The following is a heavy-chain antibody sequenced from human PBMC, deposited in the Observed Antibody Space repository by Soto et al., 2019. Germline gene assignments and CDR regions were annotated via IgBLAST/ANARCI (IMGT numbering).Heavy chain of an antibody. Sequence: SVKVSCKASGGTFSSYAISWVRQAPGQGLEWMGGIIPIFGTANYAQKFQGRVTITADESTSTAYMELSSLRSEDTAVYYCARVFGVGATTGYYYGMDVWGKGTTVTVS. D-gene: IGHD1-26*01. J-gene: IGHJ6*04. CDR2: IIPIFGTA. CDR1: GGTFSSYA. V-gene: IGHV1-69*13. CDR3: ARVFGVGATTGYYYGMDV.